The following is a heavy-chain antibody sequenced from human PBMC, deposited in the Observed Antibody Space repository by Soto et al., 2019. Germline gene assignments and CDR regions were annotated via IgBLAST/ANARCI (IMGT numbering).Heavy chain of an antibody. CDR2: IWFDGSNK. D-gene: IGHD2-2*01. J-gene: IGHJ4*01. Sequence: KGLEWVEGIWFDGSNKYYADSVKGRFTISRDNSKNTLYLQMNSLRAEDTAVYYCARDRGVCSIIICYKQNKEYDY. CDR3: ARDRGVCSIIICYKQNKEYDY. V-gene: IGHV3-33*01.